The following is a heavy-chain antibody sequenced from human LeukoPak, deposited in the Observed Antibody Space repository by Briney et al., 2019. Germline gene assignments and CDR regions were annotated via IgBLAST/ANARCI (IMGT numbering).Heavy chain of an antibody. CDR1: GDSVSSISAA. CDR3: ARDAAMGSYYYYGMDV. J-gene: IGHJ6*02. Sequence: SQTLSLTCAISGDSVSSISAAWNWIRQSPSRGLEWLGRTYYRSKWYNDYAVSVKSRITINPDTFKNQFSLQLNSVTPGDTAVYYCARDAAMGSYYYYGMDVWGQGTTVTVSS. V-gene: IGHV6-1*01. CDR2: TYYRSKWYN. D-gene: IGHD5-18*01.